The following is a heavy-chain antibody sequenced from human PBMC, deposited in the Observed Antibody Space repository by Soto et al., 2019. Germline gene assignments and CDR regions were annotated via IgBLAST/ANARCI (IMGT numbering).Heavy chain of an antibody. J-gene: IGHJ4*02. CDR2: ISGSGGST. CDR3: NGYSSSWLFDY. Sequence: GGSLRLSCAASGFTFSSYAMSWVHQAPGKGLEWVSAISGSGGSTYYADSVKGRFTISRDNSKNTLYLQMNSLRAEDTAVYYCNGYSSSWLFDYWGQGTLVTVSS. CDR1: GFTFSSYA. V-gene: IGHV3-23*01. D-gene: IGHD6-13*01.